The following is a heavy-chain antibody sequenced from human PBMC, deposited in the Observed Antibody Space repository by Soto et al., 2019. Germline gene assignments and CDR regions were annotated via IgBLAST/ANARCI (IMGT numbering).Heavy chain of an antibody. Sequence: LVASGGGLVQPGGSLRLSCAGSGFAFSDHYMDWVRQAPEKGLAWLCRIRSGRAGYFTEYAPSVPGRFTVSRDDSANTLFLQMNSLITDDTALYFCASPQRSGADWTYLWGQGALVTVSS. CDR2: IRSGRAGYFT. J-gene: IGHJ4*02. CDR1: GFAFSDHY. D-gene: IGHD1-7*01. CDR3: ASPQRSGADWTYL. V-gene: IGHV3-72*01.